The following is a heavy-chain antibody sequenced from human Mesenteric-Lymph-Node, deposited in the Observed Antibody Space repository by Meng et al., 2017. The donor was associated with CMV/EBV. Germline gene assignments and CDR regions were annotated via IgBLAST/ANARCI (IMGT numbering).Heavy chain of an antibody. J-gene: IGHJ4*02. V-gene: IGHV4-39*07. CDR3: ARDRGRFDDSGSFDY. CDR2: IYYSGST. Sequence: SETLSLTCTVSGGSISSSSYYWGWIRQPPGKGLEWIGSIYYSGSTYYNPSLKSRVTISVDTSKNQFSLKLSSVTAADTAVYYCARDRGRFDDSGSFDYWGQGTLVTVSS. D-gene: IGHD3-10*01. CDR1: GGSISSSSYY.